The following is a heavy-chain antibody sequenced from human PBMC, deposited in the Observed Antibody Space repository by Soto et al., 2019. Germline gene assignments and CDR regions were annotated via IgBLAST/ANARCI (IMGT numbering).Heavy chain of an antibody. V-gene: IGHV4-59*08. CDR1: SGPSSSHN. CDR2: VYYTGGT. Sequence: QVQLQQSGPGLVKPSETLSLTCTVSSGPSSSHNWGWIRQPPGRGLEWIGYVYYTGGTSYNPSLHXXVXXSADTSTNPISLTLSSVTAADPAVYYCVRQGIGNLHGLVDVWGQGTTVSVSS. CDR3: VRQGIGNLHGLVDV. D-gene: IGHD1-1*01. J-gene: IGHJ6*02.